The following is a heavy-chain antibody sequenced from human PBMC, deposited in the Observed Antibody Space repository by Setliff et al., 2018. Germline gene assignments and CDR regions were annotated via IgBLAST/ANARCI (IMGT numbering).Heavy chain of an antibody. Sequence: SVKVSCKAPGGTFSKYAIAWVRQAPGQGLEWMGGIIPMFGTTNYAQEFQGRVTITTDESTSTAYMQLSSLRSDDTAVYYCARDPFRNYDTAPVWFDPWGQGTLVTVSS. CDR1: GGTFSKYA. V-gene: IGHV1-69*05. D-gene: IGHD3-22*01. CDR3: ARDPFRNYDTAPVWFDP. CDR2: IIPMFGTT. J-gene: IGHJ5*02.